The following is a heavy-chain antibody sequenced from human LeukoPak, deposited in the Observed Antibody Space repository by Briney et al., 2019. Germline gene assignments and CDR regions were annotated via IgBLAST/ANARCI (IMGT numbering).Heavy chain of an antibody. J-gene: IGHJ4*02. V-gene: IGHV4-59*01. Sequence: SETLSLTCTVSGGSISGYYWSWIRQPPGKGLEWIGYIYYSGSTNYNPSLKSRVTISVDTSKNQFSLKLSSVTAADTAVYYCARASTRWELLPHYWGQGTLVTVSS. CDR3: ARASTRWELLPHY. CDR2: IYYSGST. CDR1: GGSISGYY. D-gene: IGHD1-26*01.